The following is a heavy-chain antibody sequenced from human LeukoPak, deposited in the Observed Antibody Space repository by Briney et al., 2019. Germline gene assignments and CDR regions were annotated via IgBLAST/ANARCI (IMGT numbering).Heavy chain of an antibody. D-gene: IGHD3-10*01. CDR2: IYNTDST. Sequence: SETMSLTCSVSGGSISSTSYYWGWIRQPPGKGLEGIGSIYNTDSTYYNPSLKSRVSISVDTSRNQCSLQLSSVTAADTAVYYCARQISDYYYYYIDVWGQGTTVTVSS. V-gene: IGHV4-39*01. J-gene: IGHJ6*03. CDR3: ARQISDYYYYYIDV. CDR1: GGSISSTSYY.